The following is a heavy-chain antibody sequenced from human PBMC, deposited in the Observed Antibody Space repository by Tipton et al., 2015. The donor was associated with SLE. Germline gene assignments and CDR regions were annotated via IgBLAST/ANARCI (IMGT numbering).Heavy chain of an antibody. V-gene: IGHV4-59*11. CDR1: GDSITSHY. CDR3: ARDDRSVDSWFDP. D-gene: IGHD2-21*01. CDR2: IYYTGST. J-gene: IGHJ5*02. Sequence: LRLSCTVSGDSITSHYWSWIRQAPGKGLEWIGNIYYTGSTNYSPSLKSRVTMSVDTSKNHFSLKLTSVTAADTAVYCCARDDRSVDSWFDPWGPGTLVTVSS.